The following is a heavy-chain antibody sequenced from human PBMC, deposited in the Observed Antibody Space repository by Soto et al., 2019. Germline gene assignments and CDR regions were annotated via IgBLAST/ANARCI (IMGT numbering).Heavy chain of an antibody. D-gene: IGHD4-17*01. CDR3: ARGGGGDGDYPGPGLSGWIDY. V-gene: IGHV3-30-3*01. J-gene: IGHJ4*02. Sequence: QVQLVESGGGVVQPGRSLRLSCAASGFTFSSYAMHWVRQAPGKGLEWVAVISYDGSNKYYADSVKGRFTISRDNSKNTLYLQMNSLRAEDTAVYYCARGGGGDGDYPGPGLSGWIDYWGQGTLVTVSS. CDR2: ISYDGSNK. CDR1: GFTFSSYA.